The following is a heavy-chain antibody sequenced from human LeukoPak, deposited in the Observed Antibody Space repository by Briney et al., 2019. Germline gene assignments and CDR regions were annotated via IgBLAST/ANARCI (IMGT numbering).Heavy chain of an antibody. D-gene: IGHD3-3*01. CDR3: ARALEGSHDFDY. CDR2: ISSSSSYI. V-gene: IGHV3-21*01. J-gene: IGHJ4*02. Sequence: GGSLRLSCAASGFTFSSYSMNWVRQAPGKGLEWVSSISSSSSYIYYADSVKGRFTISRDNAKNSLYLQMNSLRAEDTAVYYCARALEGSHDFDYWGQGTLVTVSS. CDR1: GFTFSSYS.